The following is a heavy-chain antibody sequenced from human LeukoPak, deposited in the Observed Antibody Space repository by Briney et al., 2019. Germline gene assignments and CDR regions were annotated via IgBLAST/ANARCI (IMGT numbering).Heavy chain of an antibody. D-gene: IGHD6-13*01. V-gene: IGHV3-23*01. Sequence: GASLRLSCAASGFTFSSYAMSWVRQAPGKGLEWVSAISGSGGSTYYADSVKGRFTIPRDNSKNTLYLQMNSLRAEDTAVYYCAKGIAAAGTGGVWFDPWGQGTLVTVSS. J-gene: IGHJ5*02. CDR3: AKGIAAAGTGGVWFDP. CDR1: GFTFSSYA. CDR2: ISGSGGST.